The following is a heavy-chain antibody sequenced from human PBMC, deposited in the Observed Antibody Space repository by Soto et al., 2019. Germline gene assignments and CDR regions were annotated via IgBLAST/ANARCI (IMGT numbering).Heavy chain of an antibody. CDR2: ISYDGDYK. V-gene: IGHV3-30*18. CDR3: AKDRGRYCSGGSCYLFDY. J-gene: IGHJ4*02. Sequence: QVQLVESGGGVVQPGRSLRLSCAASGFTVSSYVMHWVRQAPGKGLEWVAKISYDGDYKYYADSVKGRFTISRDNSKNTLYLQMNSLRAEDTALYYCAKDRGRYCSGGSCYLFDYWGQRIMVTVSS. CDR1: GFTVSSYV. D-gene: IGHD2-15*01.